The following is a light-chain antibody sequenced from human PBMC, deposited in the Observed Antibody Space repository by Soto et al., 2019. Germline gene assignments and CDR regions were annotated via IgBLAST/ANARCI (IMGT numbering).Light chain of an antibody. CDR2: DAS. V-gene: IGKV3-11*01. CDR1: QSVSSY. J-gene: IGKJ3*01. CDR3: QQRSPVT. Sequence: EIVLTQSPATLSLSPGERATLSCRASQSVSSYLAWYQQKPGQAPRLLIYDASNRATGIPARFSGSGSGTDFTLTISSLEPEDCAVYYCQQRSPVTFGPGTKVDIK.